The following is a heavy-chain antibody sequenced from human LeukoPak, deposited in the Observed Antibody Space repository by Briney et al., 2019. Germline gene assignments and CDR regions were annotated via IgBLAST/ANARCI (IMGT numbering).Heavy chain of an antibody. J-gene: IGHJ4*02. Sequence: GGSLRLSCAASGFTFSSYGMHWARQAPGKGLEWVAVISYDGSNKYYADSVKGRFTISRDNSKNTLYLQMNSLRAEDTAVYYCARSLDSSSWYHWGQGTLVTVSS. CDR2: ISYDGSNK. CDR1: GFTFSSYG. D-gene: IGHD6-13*01. V-gene: IGHV3-30*03. CDR3: ARSLDSSSWYH.